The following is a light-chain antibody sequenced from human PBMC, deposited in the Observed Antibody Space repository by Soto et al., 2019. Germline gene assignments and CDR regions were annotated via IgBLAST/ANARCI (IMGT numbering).Light chain of an antibody. CDR2: NNL. J-gene: IGLJ1*01. V-gene: IGLV1-44*01. CDR1: NSNIGSNP. Sequence: QSVLTQPPSASETPGQRVIISCSGSNSNIGSNPVNWYQQLPGTAPKLLVFNNLRRPSGVPDRFSGSKSGTSASLAISGLQSEDEADYYCATWDDSLKGYVFGTGTQLTVL. CDR3: ATWDDSLKGYV.